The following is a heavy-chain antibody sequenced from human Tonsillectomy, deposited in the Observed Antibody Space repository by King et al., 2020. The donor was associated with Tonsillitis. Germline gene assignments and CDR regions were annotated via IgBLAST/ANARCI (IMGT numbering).Heavy chain of an antibody. CDR3: ARDRGRAVAGYGMDV. CDR1: GYTFTSYG. Sequence: VQLVQSGGEVKKPGASVKVSCKASGYTFTSYGITGVRQAPGQGLEWMGWISAYNGNTNYAQKLQGRVTMTTDTSTTTAYMELRSLRSDDTAVYYCARDRGRAVAGYGMDVWGQGTTVTVSS. V-gene: IGHV1-18*01. J-gene: IGHJ6*02. D-gene: IGHD6-19*01. CDR2: ISAYNGNT.